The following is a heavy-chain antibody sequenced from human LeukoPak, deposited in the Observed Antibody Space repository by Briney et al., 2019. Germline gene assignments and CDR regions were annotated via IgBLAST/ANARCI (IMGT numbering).Heavy chain of an antibody. CDR2: INHSGST. Sequence: SETLSLTCAVYGGSFSGYYWSWIRQPPGKGLEWIGEINHSGSTNYSPSLKSRVTISVDTSKNQFSLKLSSVTAADTAMYYCARGVYSYGPDYWGQGTLVTVSS. CDR1: GGSFSGYY. D-gene: IGHD5-18*01. J-gene: IGHJ4*02. V-gene: IGHV4-34*01. CDR3: ARGVYSYGPDY.